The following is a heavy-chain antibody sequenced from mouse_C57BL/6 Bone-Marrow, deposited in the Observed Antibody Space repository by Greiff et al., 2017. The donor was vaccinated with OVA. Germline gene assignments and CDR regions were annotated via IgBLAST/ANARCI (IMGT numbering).Heavy chain of an antibody. J-gene: IGHJ3*01. Sequence: EVQLQQSGPELVKPGASVKISCKASGYTFTDYYMNWVKQSHGKSLEWIGDINPNNGGTSYNQKFKGKATLTVDKSSSTAYMELRSLTSEDSAVYYCAKTYYDYDWFAYWGQGTLVTVSA. V-gene: IGHV1-26*01. CDR2: INPNNGGT. D-gene: IGHD2-4*01. CDR1: GYTFTDYY. CDR3: AKTYYDYDWFAY.